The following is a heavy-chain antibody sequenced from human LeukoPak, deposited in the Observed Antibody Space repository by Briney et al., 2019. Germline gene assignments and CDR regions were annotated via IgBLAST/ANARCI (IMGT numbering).Heavy chain of an antibody. D-gene: IGHD5-12*01. CDR1: GFTVSNNY. J-gene: IGHJ4*02. V-gene: IGHV3-53*01. CDR3: AKSAAPVRGYSGYEDPPDY. CDR2: IYSGGST. Sequence: PGGSLRLSCVVSGFTVSNNYMSWVRQAPRKGLEWVSLIYSGGSTYYADSVKGRFTISRDNSKNTLYLQTNSLRAEDTAVYYCAKSAAPVRGYSGYEDPPDYWGQGTLVTVSS.